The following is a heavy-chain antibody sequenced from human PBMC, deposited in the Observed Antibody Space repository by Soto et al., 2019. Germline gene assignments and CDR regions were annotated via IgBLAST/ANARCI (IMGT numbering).Heavy chain of an antibody. CDR2: ISSSSGTI. CDR3: ARDQPPGDV. Sequence: EVQLVESGGGLVQPGGSLRLSCAASGFTFSSYSMNWVRQAPGKGLEWVSYISSSSGTIYYADSVQGRFTSARDNAKNSLYLQMKSLRDEDTAVYYCARDQPPGDVWGQGTTVTVSS. V-gene: IGHV3-48*02. CDR1: GFTFSSYS. J-gene: IGHJ6*02.